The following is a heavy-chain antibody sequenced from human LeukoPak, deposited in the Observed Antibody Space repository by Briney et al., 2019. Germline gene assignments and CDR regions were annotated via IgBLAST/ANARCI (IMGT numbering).Heavy chain of an antibody. V-gene: IGHV3-23*01. CDR3: AKGGPSHGAYNGFDP. J-gene: IGHJ5*02. CDR1: GFTLRTNP. Sequence: GGSLRLSCAVSGFTLRTNPMSWVRQAPGKGLEWISPISGTDSSTSYADSVKGRFTISRDISKNTLYLQMNSLRTEDTAVYYCAKGGPSHGAYNGFDPWGQGTLVTVSS. D-gene: IGHD4-17*01. CDR2: ISGTDSST.